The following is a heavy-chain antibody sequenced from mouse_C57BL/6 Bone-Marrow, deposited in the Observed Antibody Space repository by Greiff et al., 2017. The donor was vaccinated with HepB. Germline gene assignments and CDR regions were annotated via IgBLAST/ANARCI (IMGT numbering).Heavy chain of an antibody. CDR3: ARGNYGYDWYFDV. CDR2: FHPYNDDT. CDR1: GYTFTTYP. D-gene: IGHD2-2*01. Sequence: QVQLKESGAELVKPGASVKMSCKASGYTFTTYPIEWMKQNHGKSLEWIGNFHPYNDDTKYNEKFKGKATLTVEKSSSTVYLELSRLTSDDSAVYYCARGNYGYDWYFDVWGTGTTVPVSS. J-gene: IGHJ1*03. V-gene: IGHV1-47*01.